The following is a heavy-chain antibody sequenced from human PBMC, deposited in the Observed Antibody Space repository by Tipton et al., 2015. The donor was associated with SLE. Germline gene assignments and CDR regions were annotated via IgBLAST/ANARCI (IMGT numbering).Heavy chain of an antibody. CDR2: ISDSGSTI. CDR1: GFIFSSYE. D-gene: IGHD1-14*01. V-gene: IGHV3-48*03. J-gene: IGHJ3*02. Sequence: SLRLSCAATGFIFSSYEMNWVRQAPGKGLEWVSYISDSGSTIWDADSVKGRFTISRDNAKNSLYLQMNSLRVEDTAVYYCAREGRTRADAFDIWGQGTTVTVSS. CDR3: AREGRTRADAFDI.